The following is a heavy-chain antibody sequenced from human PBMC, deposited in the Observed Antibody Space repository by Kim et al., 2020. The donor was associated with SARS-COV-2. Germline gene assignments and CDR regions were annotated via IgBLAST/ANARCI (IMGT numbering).Heavy chain of an antibody. CDR1: GFTFSSYS. D-gene: IGHD3-9*01. Sequence: GGSLRLSCAASGFTFSSYSMNWVRQAPGKGLEWVSSISSSSSYIYYADSVKGRFTISRDNAKNSLYLQMNSLRAEDTAVYYCARDSSNYDILTGYGLGLIDYWGQGTLVTVSS. J-gene: IGHJ4*02. V-gene: IGHV3-21*01. CDR2: ISSSSSYI. CDR3: ARDSSNYDILTGYGLGLIDY.